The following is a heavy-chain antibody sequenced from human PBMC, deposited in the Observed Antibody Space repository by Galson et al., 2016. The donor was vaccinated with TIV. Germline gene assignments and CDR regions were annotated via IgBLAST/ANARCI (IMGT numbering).Heavy chain of an antibody. CDR1: GYTFTSHT. CDR3: ARDRLGAKRAFDI. D-gene: IGHD3-16*01. V-gene: IGHV1-3*01. Sequence: SVKVSCKASGYTFTSHTMHWVRQAPGQRLEWMGWINVGNGNTKYVQKFKGRVTITSDTSARIAYMELSTLTSDDTAMYYCARDRLGAKRAFDIWGQGTLVTVSS. J-gene: IGHJ4*02. CDR2: INVGNGNT.